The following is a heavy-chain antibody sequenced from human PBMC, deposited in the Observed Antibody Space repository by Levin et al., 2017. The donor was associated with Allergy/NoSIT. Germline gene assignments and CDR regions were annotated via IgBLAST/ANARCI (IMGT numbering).Heavy chain of an antibody. CDR2: INPNSGGT. CDR1: GYTFTGYY. J-gene: IGHJ4*02. CDR3: ARDSHYYGSGSYSDY. D-gene: IGHD3-10*01. V-gene: IGHV1-2*02. Sequence: ASVKVSCKASGYTFTGYYMHWVRQAPGQGLEWMGWINPNSGGTNYAQKFQGRVTMTRDTSISTAYMELSRLRSDDTAVYYCARDSHYYGSGSYSDYWGQGTLVTVSS.